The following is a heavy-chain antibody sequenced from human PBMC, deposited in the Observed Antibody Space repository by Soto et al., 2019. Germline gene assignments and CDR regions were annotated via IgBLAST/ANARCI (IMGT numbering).Heavy chain of an antibody. CDR1: GDSVSSNSAA. V-gene: IGHV6-1*01. Sequence: SQTLSLTCAISGDSVSSNSAAWNWIRQSPSRGLEWLGRTYYRSKWYNDYAVSVKSRITINPDTSKNQFSLQLNSVTPEDTAVYYCARTDCSDGSCYYREFDPWGQGTLVTAPQ. D-gene: IGHD2-15*01. CDR2: TYYRSKWYN. J-gene: IGHJ5*02. CDR3: ARTDCSDGSCYYREFDP.